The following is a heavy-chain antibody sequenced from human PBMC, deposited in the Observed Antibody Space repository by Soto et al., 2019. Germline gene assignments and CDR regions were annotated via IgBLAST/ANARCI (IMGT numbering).Heavy chain of an antibody. CDR3: ARRVVVTSIRDIAYYYYGLDV. CDR2: IIPMFGST. D-gene: IGHD2-21*02. Sequence: ASVKVSCKAFGGTFSSYAICWVRQAPGQGLEWMGGIIPMFGSTNYAQKFQGRVTITADESTSTAFMELSSLRSEDTAVYYCARRVVVTSIRDIAYYYYGLDVWGQGTTVTVSS. J-gene: IGHJ6*02. V-gene: IGHV1-69*13. CDR1: GGTFSSYA.